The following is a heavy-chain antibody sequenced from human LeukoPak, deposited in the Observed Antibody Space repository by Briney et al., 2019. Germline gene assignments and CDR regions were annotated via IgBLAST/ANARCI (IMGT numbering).Heavy chain of an antibody. CDR2: ISAYNGNT. D-gene: IGHD4-11*01. V-gene: IGHV1-18*01. CDR1: GYTFTGYG. J-gene: IGHJ6*02. CDR3: ARDLGSNYVYYYGMDV. Sequence: ASVKVSCKASGYTFTGYGISWERQAPGQGLEWMGWISAYNGNTNYAQKLQGRVTMTTDTSTSTAYMELRSLRSDDTAVYYCARDLGSNYVYYYGMDVWGQGTTVTVSS.